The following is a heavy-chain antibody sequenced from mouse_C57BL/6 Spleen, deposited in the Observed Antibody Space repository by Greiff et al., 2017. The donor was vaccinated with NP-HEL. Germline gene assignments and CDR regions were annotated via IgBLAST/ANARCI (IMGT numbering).Heavy chain of an antibody. CDR1: GFSLTSYG. Sequence: QVQLQQSGPGLVQPSQSLSITCTVSGFSLTSYGVHWVRQSPGKGLEWLGVIWSGGSTDYNAAFISRLSIIKDNSKSQVFFKMNSLQADDTAIYYCAKTIYDGYPGYFDVWGTGTTVTVSS. D-gene: IGHD2-3*01. CDR3: AKTIYDGYPGYFDV. V-gene: IGHV2-2*01. J-gene: IGHJ1*03. CDR2: IWSGGST.